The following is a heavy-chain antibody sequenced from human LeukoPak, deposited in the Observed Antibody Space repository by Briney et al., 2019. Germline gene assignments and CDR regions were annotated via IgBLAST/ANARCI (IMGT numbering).Heavy chain of an antibody. J-gene: IGHJ3*02. CDR2: IYSGGST. D-gene: IGHD5/OR15-5a*01. Sequence: PGGSLRLSCAASGFTVSSNYMSWVRQAPGKGLEWVSVIYSGGSTYYADSVKGRFTISRDNSKNTLYLQMNSLRAEDTAVYYCAREDNRGVYDDGFDIWGQGTMVTVSS. CDR1: GFTVSSNY. CDR3: AREDNRGVYDDGFDI. V-gene: IGHV3-53*01.